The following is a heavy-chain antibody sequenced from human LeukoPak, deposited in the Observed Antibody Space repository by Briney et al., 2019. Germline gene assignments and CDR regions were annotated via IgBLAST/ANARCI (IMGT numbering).Heavy chain of an antibody. CDR2: IYYSGST. CDR1: GGSISTYS. Sequence: KTSETLSLTCTVSGGSISTYSWTWIRQPPGKGLEWIGNIYYSGSTNYNPALKSRVTISIDTSKNQFSLKLSSVTTADTAVYYCARGRVGAGYYGMDVWGQGTTVTVSS. CDR3: ARGRVGAGYYGMDV. V-gene: IGHV4-59*01. J-gene: IGHJ6*02. D-gene: IGHD1-26*01.